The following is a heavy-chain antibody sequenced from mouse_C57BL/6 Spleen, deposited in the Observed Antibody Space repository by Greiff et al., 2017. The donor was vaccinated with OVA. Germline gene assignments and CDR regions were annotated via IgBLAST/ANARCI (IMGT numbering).Heavy chain of an antibody. CDR2: ISGGGGNT. Sequence: EVKLEESGGGLVKPGGSLKLSCAASGFTFSSYTMSWVRQTPEKRLEWVATISGGGGNTYYPDSVKGRFTISRDNAKNTLYLQMSSLRSEDTALYYCARGDYYGSSWFAYWGQGTLVTVSA. D-gene: IGHD1-1*01. V-gene: IGHV5-9*01. J-gene: IGHJ3*01. CDR3: ARGDYYGSSWFAY. CDR1: GFTFSSYT.